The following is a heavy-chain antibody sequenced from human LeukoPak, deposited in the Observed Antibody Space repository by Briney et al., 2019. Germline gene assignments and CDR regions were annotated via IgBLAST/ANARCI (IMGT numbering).Heavy chain of an antibody. Sequence: EASVKVSCKASGYTFTSYDINWVRQATGQGLEWMGWMNPNSGNTGYAQKFQGRVTMTRNTSIGTAYMELSSLRSEDTAVYYCARVSSSWASYYYYMDVWGKGTTVTVSS. CDR1: GYTFTSYD. CDR3: ARVSSSWASYYYYMDV. CDR2: MNPNSGNT. V-gene: IGHV1-8*01. D-gene: IGHD6-13*01. J-gene: IGHJ6*03.